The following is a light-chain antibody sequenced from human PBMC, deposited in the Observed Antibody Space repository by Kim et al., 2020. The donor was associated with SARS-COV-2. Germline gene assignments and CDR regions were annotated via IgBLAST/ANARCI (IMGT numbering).Light chain of an antibody. CDR2: GAS. Sequence: EIVLTQSPGTLSLSPGERATLSCRASQSVSSSYLAWYQQKPGQAPRLLIYGASSRATGIPDRFSGSGSGTDFTLTISRLEPEDFAVDYCQQYGSSPSYSFGQGTKLEI. CDR1: QSVSSSY. V-gene: IGKV3-20*01. CDR3: QQYGSSPSYS. J-gene: IGKJ2*03.